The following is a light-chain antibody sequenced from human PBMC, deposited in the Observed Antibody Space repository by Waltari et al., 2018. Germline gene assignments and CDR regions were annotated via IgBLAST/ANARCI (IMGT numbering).Light chain of an antibody. V-gene: IGKV2-30*02. Sequence: VMTQSPVSLSVTLGQAASISCKSSQSLVPVDGNTYLNWFHQRPGQSPWRLIYWVFNRDSGVPDRFSGSGSGTDFTLRISRVEAEDFGVYYCMQGTRWPYTFGQGTQLDIK. CDR1: QSLVPVDGNTY. CDR2: WVF. J-gene: IGKJ2*01. CDR3: MQGTRWPYT.